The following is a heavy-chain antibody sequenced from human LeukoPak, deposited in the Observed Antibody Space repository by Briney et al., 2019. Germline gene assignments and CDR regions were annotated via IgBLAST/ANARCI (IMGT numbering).Heavy chain of an antibody. V-gene: IGHV1-69*13. CDR3: ASPTRSYSYYMDV. CDR1: GGSFSHFA. D-gene: IGHD2-2*01. Sequence: SVKVSCKASGGSFSHFAVSWVRQAPGQGLEWMGGIIPVFGTTNYAQEFQGRITITADESTSTAYMELSSLRSEDTAVYYCASPTRSYSYYMDVWGKGTTVTVSS. J-gene: IGHJ6*03. CDR2: IIPVFGTT.